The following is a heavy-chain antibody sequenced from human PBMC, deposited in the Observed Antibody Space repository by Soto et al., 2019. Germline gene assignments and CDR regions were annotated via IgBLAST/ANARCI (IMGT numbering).Heavy chain of an antibody. D-gene: IGHD4-17*01. V-gene: IGHV3-23*01. J-gene: IGHJ5*02. CDR3: AKTTTVGVRGWFDP. Sequence: GGSLRLSCAASGFTFSSHAMSWVRQAPGKGLEWVSAISGSGGSTYYADSVKGRFTISRDNSKNTLYLQMNSLRAEDTAVYYCAKTTTVGVRGWFDPWGQGTLVTVSS. CDR2: ISGSGGST. CDR1: GFTFSSHA.